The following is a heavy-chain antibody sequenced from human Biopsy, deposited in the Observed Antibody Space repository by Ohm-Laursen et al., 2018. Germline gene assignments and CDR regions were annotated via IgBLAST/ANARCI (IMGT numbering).Heavy chain of an antibody. CDR3: TRDRHYASGSYAGMDV. D-gene: IGHD3-10*01. CDR2: ISGYNGNT. CDR1: GYTYTSYG. Sequence: ESLRISCKPSGYTYTSYGISWVRQAPGQGPEWMGWISGYNGNTVYPQNHQGRVTLTTDTSTSTAYMELRSLRSDDTAIYYCTRDRHYASGSYAGMDVWGQGTTVTVSS. J-gene: IGHJ6*02. V-gene: IGHV1-18*01.